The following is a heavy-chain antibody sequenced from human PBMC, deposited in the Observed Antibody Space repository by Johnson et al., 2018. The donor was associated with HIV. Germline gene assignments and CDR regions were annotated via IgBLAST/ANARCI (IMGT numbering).Heavy chain of an antibody. CDR1: GFTFSSYC. V-gene: IGHV3-7*05. D-gene: IGHD3-3*01. J-gene: IGHJ3*02. CDR3: AKGIYDFLSGYYAFDI. CDR2: IKQDGGEK. Sequence: VQLVESGGGLVQPGGSLRLSCAVSGFTFSSYCMSWVRQAPGRGLEWVANIKQDGGEKYYVDSVKGRFTISRDNAKHSLYLQINSLRAEDTAVYYCAKGIYDFLSGYYAFDIWGQGTMVTVSS.